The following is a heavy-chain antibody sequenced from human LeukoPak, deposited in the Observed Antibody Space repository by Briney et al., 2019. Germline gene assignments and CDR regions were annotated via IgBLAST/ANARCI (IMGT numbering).Heavy chain of an antibody. Sequence: GASVKVSCKASGYTFTGYFIHWVRQAPGHGLEWMGWINPNSGGTNYAQKFQGRVSMTRDTSISTAYMELSSLRSDDTAVYYCARASYYDSSGCDYWGQGTLVTVSS. CDR2: INPNSGGT. CDR1: GYTFTGYF. D-gene: IGHD3-22*01. V-gene: IGHV1-2*02. CDR3: ARASYYDSSGCDY. J-gene: IGHJ4*02.